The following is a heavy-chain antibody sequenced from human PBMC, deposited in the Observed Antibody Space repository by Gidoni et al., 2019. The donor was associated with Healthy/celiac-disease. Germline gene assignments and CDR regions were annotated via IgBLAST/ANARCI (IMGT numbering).Heavy chain of an antibody. CDR2: ISGSGGST. Sequence: EVQLLESGGGLVQPGGSLRLSCAASGFTFSSYAMSWVRQAPGKGLEWVSAISGSGGSTYYADSVKGRFTISRDNSKNTLYLQMNSLRAEDTAVYYCAKDLRNYDFWSGYNWYWGQGTLVTVSS. J-gene: IGHJ4*02. CDR3: AKDLRNYDFWSGYNWY. D-gene: IGHD3-3*01. V-gene: IGHV3-23*01. CDR1: GFTFSSYA.